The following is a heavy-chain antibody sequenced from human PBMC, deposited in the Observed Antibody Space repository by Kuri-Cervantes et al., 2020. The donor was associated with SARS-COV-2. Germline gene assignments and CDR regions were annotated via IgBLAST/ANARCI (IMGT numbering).Heavy chain of an antibody. J-gene: IGHJ4*02. CDR3: ARRLKDGPPDY. CDR1: GGSISSSSYY. CDR2: IYYSGST. Sequence: SETLSLTCTVSGGSISSSSYYWGWIRQPPGKGLEWIGSIYYSGSTYYNPSLKSRVTISVDTSKNQFSLKLSSVTAADTAAYYCARRLKDGPPDYWGQGTLVTVSS. V-gene: IGHV4-39*01.